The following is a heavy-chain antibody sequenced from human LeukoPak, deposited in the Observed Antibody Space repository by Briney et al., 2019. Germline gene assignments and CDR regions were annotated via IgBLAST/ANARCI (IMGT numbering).Heavy chain of an antibody. Sequence: PGGSLRLSCAASGFTFSSYGMHWVRQAPGKGLEWVAVISYDGSNKYYADSVKGRFTISRDNSKNTLYLQMNSLRAEDTAVYYYAIPTGDGGFDYWGQGTLVTVSS. CDR3: AIPTGDGGFDY. V-gene: IGHV3-30*03. J-gene: IGHJ4*02. D-gene: IGHD7-27*01. CDR2: ISYDGSNK. CDR1: GFTFSSYG.